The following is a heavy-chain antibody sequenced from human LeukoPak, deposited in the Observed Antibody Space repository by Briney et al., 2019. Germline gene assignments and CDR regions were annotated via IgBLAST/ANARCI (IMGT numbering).Heavy chain of an antibody. CDR3: ARDDEFGSSWSYFDY. D-gene: IGHD6-13*01. CDR1: GYTFTSCY. V-gene: IGHV1-46*01. CDR2: INPSGGST. Sequence: ASVKVSCKASGYTFTSCYMHWVRQAPGQGLEWMGIINPSGGSTSYAQKFQGRVTMTRDTSTSTVYIELSSLRSEDTAVYYCARDDEFGSSWSYFDYWGQGTLVTVSS. J-gene: IGHJ4*02.